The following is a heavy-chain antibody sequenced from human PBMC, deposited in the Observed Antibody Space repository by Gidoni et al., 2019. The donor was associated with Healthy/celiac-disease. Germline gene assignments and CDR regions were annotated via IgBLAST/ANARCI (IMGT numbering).Heavy chain of an antibody. J-gene: IGHJ2*01. V-gene: IGHV3-30*01. Sequence: QVQLVASGGGVVQPGRSLRLSCAASGFTFSRYAMHWVRQAPGKGLEWVAVISYDGSNKYYADSVKGRFTISRDNSKNTLYLQMNSLRAEDTAVYYCARASYGDYGFAWYFDLWGRGTLVTVSS. D-gene: IGHD4-17*01. CDR1: GFTFSRYA. CDR2: ISYDGSNK. CDR3: ARASYGDYGFAWYFDL.